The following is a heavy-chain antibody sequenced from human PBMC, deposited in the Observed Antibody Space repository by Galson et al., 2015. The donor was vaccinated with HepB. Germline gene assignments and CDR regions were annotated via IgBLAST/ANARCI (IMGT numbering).Heavy chain of an antibody. CDR2: ITWNTGSI. D-gene: IGHD3-22*01. J-gene: IGHJ3*02. Sequence: SLRLSCAASGFTFDDYAMHWVRQAPGKGLEWVSGITWNTGSIDYADSVKGRFTISRDNAKNSLYLQMNSLRAEDTALYYCAKDFYDTSGYKTFKGWAFDIWGQGTMVTVSS. CDR3: AKDFYDTSGYKTFKGWAFDI. CDR1: GFTFDDYA. V-gene: IGHV3-9*01.